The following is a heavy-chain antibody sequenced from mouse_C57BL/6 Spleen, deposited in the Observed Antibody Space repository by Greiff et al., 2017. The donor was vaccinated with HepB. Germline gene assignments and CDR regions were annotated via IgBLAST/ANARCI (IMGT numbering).Heavy chain of an antibody. CDR1: GYTFTSYW. CDR2: IDPSDSET. Sequence: QLQLKQPGAELVRPGSSVKLSCKASGYTFTSYWMHWVKQRPIQGLEWIGNIDPSDSETHYNQKFKDKATLTVDKSSSTAYMQLSSLTSEDSAVYYCAGGSYGYDAAYWGQGTLVTVSA. CDR3: AGGSYGYDAAY. D-gene: IGHD2-2*01. V-gene: IGHV1-52*01. J-gene: IGHJ3*01.